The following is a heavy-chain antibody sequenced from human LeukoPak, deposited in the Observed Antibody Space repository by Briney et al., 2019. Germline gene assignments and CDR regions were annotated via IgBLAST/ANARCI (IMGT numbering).Heavy chain of an antibody. V-gene: IGHV3-30-3*01. CDR2: ISYDGSNK. J-gene: IGHJ4*02. Sequence: GGSLRLSCAASGFPFNDHDMYWVRQAPGKGLEWVAVISYDGSNKYYADSVKGRFTISRDNSKNTLYLQMNSLRAEDTAVYYCARDEIITGLDYWGQGTLVTVSS. D-gene: IGHD1-20*01. CDR1: GFPFNDHD. CDR3: ARDEIITGLDY.